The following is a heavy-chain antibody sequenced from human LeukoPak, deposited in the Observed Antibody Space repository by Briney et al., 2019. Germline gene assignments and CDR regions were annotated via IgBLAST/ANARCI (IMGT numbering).Heavy chain of an antibody. CDR2: MNPNSGNT. Sequence: GASVKVSCKASGYTFTSYGISWVRQATGQGLEWMGWMNPNSGNTGYAQKFQGRVTMTRNTSISTAYMELSSLRSEDTAVYYCARCPRALKGFDPWGQGTLVTVSS. J-gene: IGHJ5*02. CDR1: GYTFTSYG. D-gene: IGHD5/OR15-5a*01. CDR3: ARCPRALKGFDP. V-gene: IGHV1-8*02.